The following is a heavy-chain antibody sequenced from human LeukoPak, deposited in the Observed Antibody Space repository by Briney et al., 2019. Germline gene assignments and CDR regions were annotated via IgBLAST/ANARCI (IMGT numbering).Heavy chain of an antibody. V-gene: IGHV4-59*08. CDR3: ARQVVGATTWFDP. Sequence: KSSETLSLTCTVSGGSISSYYWSWIRQPPGKGLEWIGYIYYSGSTNYNPSLKSRVTISVDTSKNQFSLKLSSVTAADTAVYYCARQVVGATTWFDPWGQGTLVTVSS. CDR2: IYYSGST. D-gene: IGHD1-26*01. J-gene: IGHJ5*02. CDR1: GGSISSYY.